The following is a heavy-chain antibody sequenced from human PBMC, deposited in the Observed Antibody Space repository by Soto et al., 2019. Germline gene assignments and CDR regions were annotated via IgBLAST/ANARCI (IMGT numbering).Heavy chain of an antibody. V-gene: IGHV1-8*01. Sequence: GASVKVSCKASGYTFSTYEINWVRRAAGQGLEWMGRMNPDNGNTGYAQKFQDRVTMTRNTSISTAYMELSSLRSDDTAVYYCAKAPRSIYWFDPWGQGTLVTVSS. CDR1: GYTFSTYE. D-gene: IGHD1-26*01. J-gene: IGHJ5*02. CDR3: AKAPRSIYWFDP. CDR2: MNPDNGNT.